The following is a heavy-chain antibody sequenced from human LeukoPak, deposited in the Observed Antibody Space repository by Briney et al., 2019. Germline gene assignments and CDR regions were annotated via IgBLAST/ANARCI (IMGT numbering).Heavy chain of an antibody. CDR3: ARDYSDYGDSRGGMDV. Sequence: SETLSLTCTVSGGSLSSYYWSWIRQPPGKGLEWIGYIYYSGSTNYNPSLKSRVTISVDTSKNQLSLKLSSVTAADTAVYYCARDYSDYGDSRGGMDVWGQGTTVTVSS. CDR2: IYYSGST. D-gene: IGHD4-17*01. CDR1: GGSLSSYY. J-gene: IGHJ6*02. V-gene: IGHV4-59*01.